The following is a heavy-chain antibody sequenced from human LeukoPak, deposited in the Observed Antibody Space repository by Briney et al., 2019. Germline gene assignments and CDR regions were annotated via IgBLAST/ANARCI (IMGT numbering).Heavy chain of an antibody. Sequence: GGSLRLSCAASGSTFSSYAMSWVRQAPGKGLEWVSAISGSGGSTYYADSVKGRFTISRDNSKNTLYLQMNSLRAEDTAVYYCAKTVGSGWYGDFDYWGQGTLATVSS. CDR3: AKTVGSGWYGDFDY. V-gene: IGHV3-23*01. CDR2: ISGSGGST. D-gene: IGHD6-19*01. J-gene: IGHJ4*02. CDR1: GSTFSSYA.